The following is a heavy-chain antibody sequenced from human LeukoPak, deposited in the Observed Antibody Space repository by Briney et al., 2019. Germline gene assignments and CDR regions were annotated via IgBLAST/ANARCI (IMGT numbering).Heavy chain of an antibody. V-gene: IGHV3-74*03. CDR2: INSDGYSI. CDR3: ARHRFDP. CDR1: AFTFSSYW. Sequence: GGSLRLSCAASAFTFSSYWMHWVRQAPGKGLVWVSRINSDGYSITYADSVKGRFTISRDNAKYTLYLQMNSLRADDTAVYYCARHRFDPWGQGTLVTVSS. J-gene: IGHJ5*02.